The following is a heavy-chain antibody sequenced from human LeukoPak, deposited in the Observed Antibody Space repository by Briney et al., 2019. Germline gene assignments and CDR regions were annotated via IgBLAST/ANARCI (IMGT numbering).Heavy chain of an antibody. D-gene: IGHD6-19*01. Sequence: PGGSLRLSCAASGFTFTHPWMSWVRQAPGKGLEWVAVIWYDGTNDYYADSVKGRFTISRDNSKNTLYLQINSLRAEDTAVYYCARGGIAVAGMPGPPYYYGMDVWGQGTTVTVSS. V-gene: IGHV3-33*08. CDR1: GFTFTHPW. J-gene: IGHJ6*02. CDR2: IWYDGTND. CDR3: ARGGIAVAGMPGPPYYYGMDV.